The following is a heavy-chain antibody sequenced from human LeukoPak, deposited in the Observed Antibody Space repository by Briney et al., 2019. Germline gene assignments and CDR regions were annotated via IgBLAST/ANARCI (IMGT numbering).Heavy chain of an antibody. J-gene: IGHJ3*02. D-gene: IGHD5-24*01. CDR2: IYSGDTT. V-gene: IGHV3-53*01. Sequence: PGGSLRLSCAASGFTVSSNYMSWVRQAPGKGLEWVSVIYSGDTTYYADSVKGRFTISRDNSKNTLYLLMNSLRAEDTAVYYCARDRGERWQQFYEAFDIWGQGTMVTVSS. CDR1: GFTVSSNY. CDR3: ARDRGERWQQFYEAFDI.